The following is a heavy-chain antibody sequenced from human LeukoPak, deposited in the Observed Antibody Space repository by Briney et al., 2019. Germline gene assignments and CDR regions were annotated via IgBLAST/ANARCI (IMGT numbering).Heavy chain of an antibody. CDR2: IIPILGIA. CDR1: GGTFSSYA. Sequence: ASVKVSCKASGGTFSSYAISWVRQAPGQGLEWMGRIIPILGIANYAQKFQGRVTITADKSTGTAYMELSSLRSEDTAVYYCARVGATDYYYGMDVWGQGTTVTVSS. J-gene: IGHJ6*02. CDR3: ARVGATDYYYGMDV. D-gene: IGHD1-26*01. V-gene: IGHV1-69*04.